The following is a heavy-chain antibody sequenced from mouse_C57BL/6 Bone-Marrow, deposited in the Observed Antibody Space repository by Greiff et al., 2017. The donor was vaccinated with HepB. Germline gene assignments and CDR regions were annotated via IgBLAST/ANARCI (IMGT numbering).Heavy chain of an antibody. V-gene: IGHV1-80*01. CDR2: IYPGDGDT. CDR3: ARSITTVVADY. Sequence: VMLVESGAELVKPGASVKISCKASGYAFSSYWMNWVKQRPGKGLEWIGQIYPGDGDTNYNGKFKGKATLTADKSSSTAYMQLSSLTSEDSAVYFCARSITTVVADYWGQGTTLTVSS. J-gene: IGHJ2*01. CDR1: GYAFSSYW. D-gene: IGHD1-1*01.